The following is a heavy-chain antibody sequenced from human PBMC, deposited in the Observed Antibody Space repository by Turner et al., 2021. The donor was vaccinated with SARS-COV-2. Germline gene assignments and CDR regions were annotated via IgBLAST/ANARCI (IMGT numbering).Heavy chain of an antibody. CDR3: ARTFHSDSSGYHYVPYLQH. D-gene: IGHD3-22*01. Sequence: QVQLVQSGADVKKPGASVKVSCKASGSTFTGHYIHWVRQAPAQGVEWMGWINPKSGGTNYAQKFQGRVTMTRDTSISTAYMELNRLRSDDTAVYYCARTFHSDSSGYHYVPYLQHWGQGTLLTVSS. V-gene: IGHV1-2*02. CDR1: GSTFTGHY. CDR2: INPKSGGT. J-gene: IGHJ1*01.